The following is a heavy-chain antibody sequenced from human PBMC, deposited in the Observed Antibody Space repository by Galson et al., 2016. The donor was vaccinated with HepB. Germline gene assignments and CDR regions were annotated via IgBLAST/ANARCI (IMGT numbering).Heavy chain of an antibody. Sequence: SLRLSCAASGFAFSDYYMTWIRQAPGKGLEWLSYISGSGTFTNYAESVKGRFTVSRDNAKNLVFLELNNLRDEDTAIYYCARDDDLWRGVKFDPWGQGTLVTVSS. D-gene: IGHD3-3*01. CDR1: GFAFSDYY. V-gene: IGHV3-11*06. CDR2: ISGSGTFT. J-gene: IGHJ5*02. CDR3: ARDDDLWRGVKFDP.